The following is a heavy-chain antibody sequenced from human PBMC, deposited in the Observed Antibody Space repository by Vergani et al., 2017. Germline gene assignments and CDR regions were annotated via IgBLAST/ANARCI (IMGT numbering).Heavy chain of an antibody. CDR1: GYTFTDYF. J-gene: IGHJ4*02. CDR2: INPNSGGT. D-gene: IGHD2-2*01. CDR3: ARVGTSSNRGYFDY. V-gene: IGHV1-2*02. Sequence: QVQLVQSGAEVKKPGASVKVSCKASGYTFTDYFMHWVRQAPGQGLEWMGWINPNSGGTNYAQKFQGRVTMTRDTSISTAYMELSNLGSDDTAVYYCARVGTSSNRGYFDYWGQGTLVTVSS.